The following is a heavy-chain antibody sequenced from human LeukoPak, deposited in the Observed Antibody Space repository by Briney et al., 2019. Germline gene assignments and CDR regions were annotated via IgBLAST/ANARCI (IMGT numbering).Heavy chain of an antibody. D-gene: IGHD5-12*01. CDR1: GFTFSHCW. CDR2: INQDGSEE. J-gene: IGHJ4*02. V-gene: IGHV3-7*01. CDR3: VRDGGVSGYDLLDY. Sequence: GGSLRLSCAASGFTFSHCWMTWVRQAPGKGLEWVAQINQDGSEEYYMDSVKARFTISRDNAKSSVFLQMNSLRAEDTAVYYCVRDGGVSGYDLLDYWGQGTLVTVSS.